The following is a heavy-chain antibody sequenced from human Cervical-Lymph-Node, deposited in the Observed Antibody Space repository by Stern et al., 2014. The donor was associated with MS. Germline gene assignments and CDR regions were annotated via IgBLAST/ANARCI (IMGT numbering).Heavy chain of an antibody. D-gene: IGHD3-22*01. CDR1: GGTFSSYA. V-gene: IGHV1-69*01. Sequence: VHMVESGAEVKKPGSSVKVSCKASGGTFSSYAISWVRQAPGQGLEWMGGIIPIFGTANYAQKFQGRVTITADESTSTAYMELSSLRSEDTAVYYCARGVSNDSSGYYSLGYGMDVWGQGTTVTVSS. J-gene: IGHJ6*02. CDR2: IIPIFGTA. CDR3: ARGVSNDSSGYYSLGYGMDV.